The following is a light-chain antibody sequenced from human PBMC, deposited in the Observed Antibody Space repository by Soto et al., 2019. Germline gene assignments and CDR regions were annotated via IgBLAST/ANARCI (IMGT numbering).Light chain of an antibody. V-gene: IGKV3-20*01. Sequence: EIVLTQSTGTLSLSPGERATLSYRASQSVSSSSLAWYQQKPGQAPRLLIYAASSRASGIPGRFSGSGSGTDFTLTISRLEPEDFAVYYCQQYVGSPPKYTFGQGTKLEIK. J-gene: IGKJ2*01. CDR1: QSVSSSS. CDR2: AAS. CDR3: QQYVGSPPKYT.